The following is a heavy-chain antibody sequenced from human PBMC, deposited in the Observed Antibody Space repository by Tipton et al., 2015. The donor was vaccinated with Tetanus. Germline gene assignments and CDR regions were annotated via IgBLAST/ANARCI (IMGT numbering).Heavy chain of an antibody. V-gene: IGHV3-23*01. J-gene: IGHJ4*02. Sequence: SLRLSCAASGFYFPVYAVSWVRQVPGKGLEWVSSISGSGDRTYYSDSVEGRFTISRDNSANRLFLQMNSLKADDTAVYYCARAFCNYNCHGGYFDSWGQGTLVTVSS. CDR1: GFYFPVYA. CDR3: ARAFCNYNCHGGYFDS. CDR2: ISGSGDRT. D-gene: IGHD2/OR15-2a*01.